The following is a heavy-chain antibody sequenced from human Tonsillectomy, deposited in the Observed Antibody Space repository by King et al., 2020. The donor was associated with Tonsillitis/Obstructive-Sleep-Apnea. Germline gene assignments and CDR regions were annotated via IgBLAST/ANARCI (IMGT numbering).Heavy chain of an antibody. CDR1: GFTFSSYS. D-gene: IGHD3-3*01. Sequence: VQLVESGGGLVKPGGSLRLSCAASGFTFSSYSMNWVRQAPGKGLEWVSSISSSSSYIYYAESVKGRFTISRDNAKNSLYLQMNSLRAEDTAVYYCARVPPDYDFWSGYYTIAYYYYYGMDVWGQGTTVTVSS. V-gene: IGHV3-21*01. CDR2: ISSSSSYI. J-gene: IGHJ6*02. CDR3: ARVPPDYDFWSGYYTIAYYYYYGMDV.